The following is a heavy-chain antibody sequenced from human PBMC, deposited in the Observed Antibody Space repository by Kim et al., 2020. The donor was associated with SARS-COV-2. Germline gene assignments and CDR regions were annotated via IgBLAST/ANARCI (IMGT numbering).Heavy chain of an antibody. CDR3: ARVTSGSYDAFDI. J-gene: IGHJ3*02. D-gene: IGHD1-26*01. Sequence: NKHPPHHNRVTLSVGTSKNQVSLKLSSVTAADTAVYYCARVTSGSYDAFDIWGQGTMVTVSS. V-gene: IGHV4-59*01.